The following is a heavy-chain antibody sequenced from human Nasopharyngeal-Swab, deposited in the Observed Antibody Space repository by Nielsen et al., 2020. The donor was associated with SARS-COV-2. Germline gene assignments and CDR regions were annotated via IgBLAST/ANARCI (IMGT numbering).Heavy chain of an antibody. CDR2: VNHSGST. V-gene: IGHV4-34*01. J-gene: IGHJ5*02. CDR1: GGSFSGYY. Sequence: SETLSLTCAVYGGSFSGYYWSWIRQLPGTGLEWIGEVNHSGSTYYNPSLKSRVTISVDTTKNQCSLKLSSVTAADTAVYYCARGKNYVWGTYRYNGWFDPWGQGTLVTVSS. CDR3: ARGKNYVWGTYRYNGWFDP. D-gene: IGHD3-16*02.